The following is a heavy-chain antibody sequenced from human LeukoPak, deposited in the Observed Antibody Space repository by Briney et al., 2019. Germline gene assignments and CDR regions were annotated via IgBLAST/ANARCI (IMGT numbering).Heavy chain of an antibody. CDR3: AKVGSDDHYMDV. V-gene: IGHV4-59*02. J-gene: IGHJ6*03. CDR1: GDSVSGYY. D-gene: IGHD6-25*01. CDR2: IYYRGNT. Sequence: SETLSLTCTVSGDSVSGYYWGWIRQSPGKGLEWISYIYYRGNTNYNPSLKSRVTISIDTSKNQFSLRLSSVTTADTAIYYCAKVGSDDHYMDVWGKGTTVTVSS.